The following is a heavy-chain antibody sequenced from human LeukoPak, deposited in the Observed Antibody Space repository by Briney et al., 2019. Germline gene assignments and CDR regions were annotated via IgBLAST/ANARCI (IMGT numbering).Heavy chain of an antibody. V-gene: IGHV1-69*06. CDR1: GGTFSSYA. D-gene: IGHD3-22*01. CDR2: IIPIFGTA. CDR3: ASRYYYDSSGYIKRDNYYYYYYMDV. J-gene: IGHJ6*03. Sequence: SVKVSFTASGGTFSSYAISWVRQAPGQGLEWMGRIIPIFGTANYAQKFQGRVTITADKSTSTAYMELSSLRSEVTAVYYCASRYYYDSSGYIKRDNYYYYYYMDVWGKGTTVTVSS.